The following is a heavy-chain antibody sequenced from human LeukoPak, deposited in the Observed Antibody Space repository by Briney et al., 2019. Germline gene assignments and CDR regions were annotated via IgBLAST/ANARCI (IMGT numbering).Heavy chain of an antibody. V-gene: IGHV5-51*01. J-gene: IGHJ3*01. CDR2: IYPGDSGP. D-gene: IGHD1-26*01. CDR1: GYSFTSYC. CDR3: GMSGDRVPLQDDVFDV. Sequence: GESLKISCKVSGYSFTSYCIGWVRQMPGKGLEWMGIIYPGDSGPTYSPSFQGQVTITVDKSISTAYLQWSSLQASDTAMYYCGMSGDRVPLQDDVFDVWGQGTMVTVST.